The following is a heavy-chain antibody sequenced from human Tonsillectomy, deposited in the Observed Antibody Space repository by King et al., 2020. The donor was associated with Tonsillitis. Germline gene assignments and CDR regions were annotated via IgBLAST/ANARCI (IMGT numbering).Heavy chain of an antibody. Sequence: VQLQESGPGLVKPSETLSLTCTVSGGSISSRSYYWGWIRQPPGKGLEWIGSIYYSGSAYYNPSLKSRVTISVDTSKNQFSLKLSSVTAADTAVYYCARHIRYLAWLGWFDPWGQGTLVTVSS. CDR2: IYYSGSA. D-gene: IGHD3-9*01. V-gene: IGHV4-39*01. CDR3: ARHIRYLAWLGWFDP. J-gene: IGHJ5*02. CDR1: GGSISSRSYY.